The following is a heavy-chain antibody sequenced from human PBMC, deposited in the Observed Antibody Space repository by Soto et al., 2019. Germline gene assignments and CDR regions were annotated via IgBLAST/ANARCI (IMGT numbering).Heavy chain of an antibody. CDR3: AKDLGITIFGVVIMGFDY. D-gene: IGHD3-3*01. CDR1: GFTFSSYA. CDR2: ISGSGGST. V-gene: IGHV3-23*01. Sequence: LRLSCAASGFTFSSYAMSWVRQAPGKGLEWVSAISGSGGSTYYADSVKGRFTISRDNSKNTLYLQMNSLRAEDTAVYYCAKDLGITIFGVVIMGFDYWGQGTLVTVSS. J-gene: IGHJ4*02.